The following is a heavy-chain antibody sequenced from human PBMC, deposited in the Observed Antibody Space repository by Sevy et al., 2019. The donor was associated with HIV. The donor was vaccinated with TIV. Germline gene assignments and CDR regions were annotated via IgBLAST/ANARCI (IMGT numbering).Heavy chain of an antibody. Sequence: GGSLRLSCTDSGLTFSNYWMHWVRQAPGKGLEWVASIKKDGSQKDYVDSVKGRFIISRDNAKSSVYLQMNSLRDEDAAALYRFGGRNWGQGTLVTASS. CDR3: FGGRN. V-gene: IGHV3-7*03. J-gene: IGHJ4*02. CDR1: GLTFSNYW. CDR2: IKKDGSQK. D-gene: IGHD3-16*02.